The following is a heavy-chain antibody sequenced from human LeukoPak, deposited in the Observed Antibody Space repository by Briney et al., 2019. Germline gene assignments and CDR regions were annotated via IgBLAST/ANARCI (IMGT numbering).Heavy chain of an antibody. CDR3: AKESKSSGYSDY. V-gene: IGHV3-23*01. D-gene: IGHD6-19*01. J-gene: IGHJ4*02. Sequence: GVSLRLACAASGFTFSSYAMSWVRQAPGKGLEWVSAISGSGGSTYYADSVKGRFTISRDNSKNTLYLQMNSLRAEDTAVYYCAKESKSSGYSDYWGQGTLVTVSS. CDR1: GFTFSSYA. CDR2: ISGSGGST.